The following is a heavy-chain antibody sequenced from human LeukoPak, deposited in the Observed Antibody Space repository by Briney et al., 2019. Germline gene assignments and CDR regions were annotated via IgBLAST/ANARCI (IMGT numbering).Heavy chain of an antibody. V-gene: IGHV3-30*02. CDR3: AKDHKREGNRYFDY. Sequence: GGSLRLSCEASGFTFSSYGMQWVRQAPGKGLEWVAWIGYYGSKIYYADSVKGRFTISRDNSKNTLYLQMNSLKSEDTAVYYCAKDHKREGNRYFDYWGQGTLVTVSS. J-gene: IGHJ4*02. CDR2: IGYYGSKI. CDR1: GFTFSSYG.